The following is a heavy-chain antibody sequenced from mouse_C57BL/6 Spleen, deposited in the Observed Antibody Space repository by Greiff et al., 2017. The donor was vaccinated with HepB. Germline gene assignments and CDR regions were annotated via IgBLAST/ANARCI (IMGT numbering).Heavy chain of an antibody. D-gene: IGHD3-2*02. V-gene: IGHV1-53*01. CDR1: GYTFTSYW. CDR3: ARSEDSSGTEYFDV. J-gene: IGHJ1*03. Sequence: QVQLQQPGTELVKPGASVKLSCKASGYTFTSYWMHWVKQRPGQGLEWIGNINPSNGGTNYNEKFKSKAPLTVDKSSSTAYMQLSSLTSEDSAVYYCARSEDSSGTEYFDVWGTGTTVTVSS. CDR2: INPSNGGT.